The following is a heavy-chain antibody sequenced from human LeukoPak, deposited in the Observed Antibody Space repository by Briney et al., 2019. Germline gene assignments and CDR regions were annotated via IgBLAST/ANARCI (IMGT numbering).Heavy chain of an antibody. Sequence: GASVKVSCKASGYTFTGYYMHWVRQAPGQGLEWMGWINPNSGGTNYAQKFQGRVTMPRDTSISTAYMELSRLRSDVTAMYYCARDGEGCVGDCYLDYYYYYYMDVWGKGTTVTVSS. J-gene: IGHJ6*03. D-gene: IGHD2-21*01. CDR1: GYTFTGYY. CDR2: INPNSGGT. CDR3: ARDGEGCVGDCYLDYYYYYYMDV. V-gene: IGHV1-2*02.